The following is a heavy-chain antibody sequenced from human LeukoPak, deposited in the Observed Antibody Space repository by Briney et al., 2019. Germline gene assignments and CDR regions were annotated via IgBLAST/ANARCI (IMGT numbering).Heavy chain of an antibody. J-gene: IGHJ4*02. CDR2: INHSGST. D-gene: IGHD7-27*01. V-gene: IGHV4-34*01. Sequence: SETLSPTCAVYGGSFSGYYWSWIRQPPGKGLEWIGEINHSGSTNYNPPLKSRVTISVDTSKNQFSLKLSSVTAADTAVYYCARERGHSRKTGDYFDYWGQGTLVTVSS. CDR1: GGSFSGYY. CDR3: ARERGHSRKTGDYFDY.